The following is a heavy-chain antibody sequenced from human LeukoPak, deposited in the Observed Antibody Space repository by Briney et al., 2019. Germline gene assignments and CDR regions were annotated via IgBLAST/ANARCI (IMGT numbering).Heavy chain of an antibody. D-gene: IGHD3-22*01. V-gene: IGHV4-39*01. CDR2: IFYTGNT. J-gene: IGHJ5*02. CDR1: GGSILDSTYG. Sequence: PSETLSLTCTVSGGSILDSTYGWAWIRQPPGKGLEWIATIFYTGNTHYNPSLKSRVTMSVDTVKNQFSLNLNSVTAADTAVYYCARQSSGYYYGWFDPWGQGTLVTVSS. CDR3: ARQSSGYYYGWFDP.